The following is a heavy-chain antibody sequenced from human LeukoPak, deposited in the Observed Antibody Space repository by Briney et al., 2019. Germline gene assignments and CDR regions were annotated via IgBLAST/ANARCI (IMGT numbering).Heavy chain of an antibody. CDR1: VGPISNYY. J-gene: IGHJ1*01. V-gene: IGHV4-59*01. CDR3: ARAVVTTSRYFQH. CDR2: IYNSGHT. Sequence: SETLSLTCSVSVGPISNYYWSWIRQPPGKGLEWIGYIYNSGHTNYNPSLKSRVTISEDTPKNQLSLKLSSVTAANTAVYYCARAVVTTSRYFQHWGQGTLVTVSS. D-gene: IGHD2-21*02.